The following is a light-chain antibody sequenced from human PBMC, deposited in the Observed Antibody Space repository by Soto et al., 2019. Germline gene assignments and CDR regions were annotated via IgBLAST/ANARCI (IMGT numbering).Light chain of an antibody. J-gene: IGLJ2*01. CDR2: GSS. V-gene: IGLV1-40*01. CDR1: RSNIGAGYD. Sequence: QSVLTQPPSVSGAPGQRVTISCTGSRSNIGAGYDVHWYQQLPGTAPKFLIYGSSNRPSGVPDRFSGSKSGTSASLAITGLQAEDEADYYCQSYDSSLSGSVFGGGTKLTVL. CDR3: QSYDSSLSGSV.